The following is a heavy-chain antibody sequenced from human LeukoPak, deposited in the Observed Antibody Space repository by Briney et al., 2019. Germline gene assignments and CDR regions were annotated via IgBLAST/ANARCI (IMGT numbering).Heavy chain of an antibody. CDR2: ISYDGSNK. J-gene: IGHJ4*02. Sequence: GGSLRPSCAASGFTFSSYAMHWVRQAPGKGLEWVAVISYDGSNKYYADSVKGRFTISRDNSKNTLYLQMNSLRAEDTAVYYCARGWDYDSSGILGAYWGQGTLVTVSS. D-gene: IGHD3-22*01. V-gene: IGHV3-30-3*01. CDR3: ARGWDYDSSGILGAY. CDR1: GFTFSSYA.